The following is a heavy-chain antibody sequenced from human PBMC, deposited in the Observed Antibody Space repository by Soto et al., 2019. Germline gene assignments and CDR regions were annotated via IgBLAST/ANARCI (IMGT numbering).Heavy chain of an antibody. CDR1: AFSLSTGGVG. V-gene: IGHV2-5*02. Sequence: QITLKESGPTLVKPTQTLTLTCTFSAFSLSTGGVGVGWIRQPPGNALEWLALIYWDDDKRYSPSRRSRVTIPKDTSQNQVVLTMTNMDPVDTATYYCIQSRCGGDCLQSYASYYYYGMDVWGQGTTVTVSS. CDR2: IYWDDDK. CDR3: IQSRCGGDCLQSYASYYYYGMDV. D-gene: IGHD2-21*02. J-gene: IGHJ6*02.